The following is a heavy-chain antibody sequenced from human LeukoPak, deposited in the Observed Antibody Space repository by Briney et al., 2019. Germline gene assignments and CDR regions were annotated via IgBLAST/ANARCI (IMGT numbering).Heavy chain of an antibody. Sequence: PSETLSLTCAVSGYSISSAYYWGWIRQSPGKGLEWIGIINHRGTTFYNPPLTSRVTLPVDTSKNQFSLKLTSVIAADTAVYYCASLPFSSGYYNWFEPWGQGTLVTVSS. CDR1: GYSISSAYY. CDR2: INHRGTT. D-gene: IGHD3-3*01. CDR3: ASLPFSSGYYNWFEP. J-gene: IGHJ5*02. V-gene: IGHV4-38-2*01.